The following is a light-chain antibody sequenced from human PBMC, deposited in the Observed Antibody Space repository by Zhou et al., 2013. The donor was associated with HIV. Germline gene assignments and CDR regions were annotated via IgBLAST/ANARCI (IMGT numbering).Light chain of an antibody. CDR2: GAS. CDR3: QQYVTAPIT. CDR1: QSLSSSF. V-gene: IGKV3-20*01. Sequence: EIVLTQSPGTLSLSPGERATLSCRASQSLSSSFLAWYQQKPGQAPRVLIYGASIRATGIPDRFSGSGSGTDFTLTISRLEPEDFAVYCCQQYVTAPITFGQGTRLEIK. J-gene: IGKJ5*01.